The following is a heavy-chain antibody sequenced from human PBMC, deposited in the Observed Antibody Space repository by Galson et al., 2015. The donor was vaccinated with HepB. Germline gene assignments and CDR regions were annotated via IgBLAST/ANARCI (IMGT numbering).Heavy chain of an antibody. CDR2: INPNSGGT. D-gene: IGHD2-2*01. CDR3: ARDRYCSSTSCPLGYNWFDP. J-gene: IGHJ5*02. Sequence: SVKVSCKASGYTFTGYYMHWVRQAPGQGLEWMGWINPNSGGTNYAQKFQGWVTMTRDTSISTAYMELSRLRSDDTAVYYCARDRYCSSTSCPLGYNWFDPWGQGTLVTVSS. V-gene: IGHV1-2*04. CDR1: GYTFTGYY.